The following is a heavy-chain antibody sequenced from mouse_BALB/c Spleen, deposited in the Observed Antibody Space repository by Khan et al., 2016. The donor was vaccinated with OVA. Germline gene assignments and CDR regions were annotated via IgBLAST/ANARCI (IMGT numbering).Heavy chain of an antibody. CDR1: GYTFTDYY. J-gene: IGHJ4*01. Sequence: VQLQESGAELARPGASVKLSCKTSGYTFTDYYLNWVKQRTGQGLEWIGEIYPGTGNTYYNEKFKGKATLTADKSSSTAYMQLSSLTSEDSAVYFCARWGGNCRYYYALDYWGQGTSVTVSS. CDR2: IYPGTGNT. D-gene: IGHD2-1*01. CDR3: ARWGGNCRYYYALDY. V-gene: IGHV1-77*01.